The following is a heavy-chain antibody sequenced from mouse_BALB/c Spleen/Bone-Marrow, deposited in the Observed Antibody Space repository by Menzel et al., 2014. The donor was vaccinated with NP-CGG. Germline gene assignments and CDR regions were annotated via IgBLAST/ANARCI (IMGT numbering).Heavy chain of an antibody. CDR3: ARLNYYGNLFV. D-gene: IGHD1-1*01. J-gene: IGHJ1*01. V-gene: IGHV4-1*02. CDR2: INPDSSTI. CDR1: GFDFSRYW. Sequence: EVKLMESGGGLVQPGGSLKLSCVAPGFDFSRYWMSWVRQAPGKGLEWIGEINPDSSTINYTPSLKDKFIISRDNAKNTLYLQMSKVRSEDTALYYCARLNYYGNLFVWGAGTTVTVSS.